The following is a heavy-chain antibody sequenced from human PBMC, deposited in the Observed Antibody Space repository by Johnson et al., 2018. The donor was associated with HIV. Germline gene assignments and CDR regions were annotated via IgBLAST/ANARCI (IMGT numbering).Heavy chain of an antibody. V-gene: IGHV3-33*01. CDR3: AGDKRDYDFWGGDAFDI. J-gene: IGHJ3*02. CDR2: IWYHGRNK. CDR1: ALTFSTYG. D-gene: IGHD3-3*01. Sequence: QVQLVESGGGVVQPGESLRLSCAASALTFSTYGMHWVRQAPGKGLEWVTFIWYHGRNKYCEDSVKGRFTISRDNSKNTLYLQMDSLRAEDTALYHCAGDKRDYDFWGGDAFDIWGQGTMVTVSS.